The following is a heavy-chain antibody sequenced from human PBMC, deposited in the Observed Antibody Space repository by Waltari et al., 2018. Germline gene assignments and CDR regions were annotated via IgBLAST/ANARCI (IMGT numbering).Heavy chain of an antibody. CDR3: ARQMYYDFWSGYYTPLYYFDY. J-gene: IGHJ4*02. CDR1: GYSFTSYW. V-gene: IGHV5-51*01. Sequence: EVQLVQSGAEVKKPGESLKISCKGSGYSFTSYWIGWVRQMPGKGLEWMGIIYPGDSDTRYSPSFQGKGTISADKSISTAYLQWSSLKASDTAMYYCARQMYYDFWSGYYTPLYYFDYWGQGTLVTVSS. D-gene: IGHD3-3*01. CDR2: IYPGDSDT.